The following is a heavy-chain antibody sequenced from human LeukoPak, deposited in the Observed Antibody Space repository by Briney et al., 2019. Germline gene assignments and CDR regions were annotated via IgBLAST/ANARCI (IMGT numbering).Heavy chain of an antibody. J-gene: IGHJ3*02. CDR2: LYHSGST. CDR1: GGSISSGGYS. Sequence: PSETLSLTCTVSGGSISSGGYSWSWIRQPPGKGLEWIGYLYHSGSTSYNPSLKSRVTISVDRSRNQLSLKLSSVTAADTAMFYCAREWNYDSSGYAFDIWGQGTMVTVSS. D-gene: IGHD3-22*01. CDR3: AREWNYDSSGYAFDI. V-gene: IGHV4-30-2*01.